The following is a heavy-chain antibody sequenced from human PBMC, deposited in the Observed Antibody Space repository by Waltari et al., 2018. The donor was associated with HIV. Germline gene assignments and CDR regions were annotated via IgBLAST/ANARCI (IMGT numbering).Heavy chain of an antibody. D-gene: IGHD4-17*01. J-gene: IGHJ3*02. Sequence: EEKLVQSGAEVKEPGESLKISCKSLGNNFADYWVGWVRQMPGKGLEWMGVIYPGDSYAVYSPSFQGRVIMSTDSSISTFYLQWSSLRASDTAMYYCARRKGDYRTAFDIWGQGTMVTASS. CDR1: GNNFADYW. CDR2: IYPGDSYA. CDR3: ARRKGDYRTAFDI. V-gene: IGHV5-51*01.